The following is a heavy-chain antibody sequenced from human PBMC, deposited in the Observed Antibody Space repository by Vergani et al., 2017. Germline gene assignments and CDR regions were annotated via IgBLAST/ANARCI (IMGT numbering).Heavy chain of an antibody. CDR2: IQQDGSET. D-gene: IGHD2/OR15-2a*01. Sequence: EVHLVESGGGLVQPGGSLRLSCAASGFTFSRYWMGWVRQAPGKGLEWVANIQQDGSETYYVDSVKGRFTISRDSAKNSMYLQMNSPRAEDTAVYYCARDTYRFFDFWGQGTLVTVSS. V-gene: IGHV3-7*01. J-gene: IGHJ4*02. CDR3: ARDTYRFFDF. CDR1: GFTFSRYW.